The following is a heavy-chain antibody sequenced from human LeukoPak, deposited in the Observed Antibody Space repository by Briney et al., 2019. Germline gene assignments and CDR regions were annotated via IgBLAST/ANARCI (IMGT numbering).Heavy chain of an antibody. Sequence: PGGSLRLSCAASGFTFSSYWMSWVRQAPGKGLEWVANIKGDGSEKYYVDSVKGRFTISRDNSKNTLYLQMNSLRAEDTAVYYCARDQYYGSGRPIDYWGQGTLVTVSS. CDR3: ARDQYYGSGRPIDY. CDR1: GFTFSSYW. J-gene: IGHJ4*02. CDR2: IKGDGSEK. D-gene: IGHD3-10*01. V-gene: IGHV3-7*01.